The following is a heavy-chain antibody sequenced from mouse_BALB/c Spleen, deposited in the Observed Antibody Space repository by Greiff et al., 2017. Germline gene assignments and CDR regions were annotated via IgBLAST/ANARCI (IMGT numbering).Heavy chain of an antibody. J-gene: IGHJ3*01. D-gene: IGHD2-2*01. CDR3: ARPIYYGYLFAY. V-gene: IGHV3-6*02. CDR2: ISYDGSN. Sequence: EVQLQESGPGLVKPSQSLSLTCSVTGYSITSGYYWNWIRQFPGNKLEWMGYISYDGSNNYNPSLKNRISITRDTSKNQLFLKLNSVTTEDTATYYCARPIYYGYLFAYWGQGTLVTVSA. CDR1: GYSITSGYY.